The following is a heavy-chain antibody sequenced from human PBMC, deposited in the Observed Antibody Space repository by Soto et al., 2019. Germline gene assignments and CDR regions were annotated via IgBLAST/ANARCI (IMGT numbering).Heavy chain of an antibody. CDR3: VRDEVTRPGVGFEY. Sequence: QVQLVQSGTEVKKPGASVKVSCKASDYSFYSYAISWVRQAPGQGLEWMGWINHHNGNTNYAQKFRVRISKTTDTPATTGYVELRSLRFDDTAMYYCVRDEVTRPGVGFEYWGQGTLVTVSS. V-gene: IGHV1-18*01. CDR1: DYSFYSYA. J-gene: IGHJ4*02. CDR2: INHHNGNT. D-gene: IGHD2-21*02.